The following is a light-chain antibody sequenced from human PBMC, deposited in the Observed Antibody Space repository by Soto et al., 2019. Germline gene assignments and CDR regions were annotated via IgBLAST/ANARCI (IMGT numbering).Light chain of an antibody. J-gene: IGKJ3*01. V-gene: IGKV1-5*03. CDR1: RDVRIY. CDR3: QQYYIYPPA. CDR2: QTS. Sequence: DIQMTQSPSTLSASVGDRVTITCRASRDVRIYLAWYQQKPGKAPKLLMYQTSTLEAGVPSRFSGSGSETEFTLAISGLQPEDFATYFCQQYYIYPPAFGPGTKVEI.